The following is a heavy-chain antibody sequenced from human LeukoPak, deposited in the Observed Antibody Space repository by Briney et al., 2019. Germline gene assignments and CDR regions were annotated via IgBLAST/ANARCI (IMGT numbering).Heavy chain of an antibody. V-gene: IGHV3-30*18. Sequence: GRSLRLSCAASGFTFSTYGMHWVRQAPGKGLEWVAVISYDGSNKYYADSVKGRFTISRDNSKNTLYLQMNSLRAEDTAVYYCAKDQSRGYDYVWGSYDFWGQGTLVTVSS. CDR3: AKDQSRGYDYVWGSYDF. J-gene: IGHJ4*02. CDR1: GFTFSTYG. D-gene: IGHD3-16*01. CDR2: ISYDGSNK.